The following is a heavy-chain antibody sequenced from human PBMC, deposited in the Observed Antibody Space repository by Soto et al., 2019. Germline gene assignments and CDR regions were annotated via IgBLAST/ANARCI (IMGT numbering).Heavy chain of an antibody. CDR2: ISGSGGST. J-gene: IGHJ4*02. CDR1: GFTVSSNY. D-gene: IGHD6-13*01. V-gene: IGHV3-23*01. CDR3: AKEGKDYIAAAVYLDY. Sequence: PGGSLRLSCAASGFTVSSNYMSWVRQAPGKGLEWVSAISGSGGSTYYADSVKGRFTISRDNSKNTLYLQMNSLRAEDTAVYYCAKEGKDYIAAAVYLDYWGQGTLVTVSS.